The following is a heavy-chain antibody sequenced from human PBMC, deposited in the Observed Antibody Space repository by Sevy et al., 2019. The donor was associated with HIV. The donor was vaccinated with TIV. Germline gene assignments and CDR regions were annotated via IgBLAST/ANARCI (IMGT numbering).Heavy chain of an antibody. J-gene: IGHJ6*02. CDR3: AKNRPPGGSYFSRHGMDV. D-gene: IGHD1-26*01. Sequence: GGSLRLSCAASGFTFGTYDMHWVRQAPGKGLEWVAIISYDGSYRYYADSVRGRFSMSRDNSKNTMYLQMSDLSIEDTAVYYCAKNRPPGGSYFSRHGMDVWGRGTTVTVSS. CDR1: GFTFGTYD. V-gene: IGHV3-30*18. CDR2: ISYDGSYR.